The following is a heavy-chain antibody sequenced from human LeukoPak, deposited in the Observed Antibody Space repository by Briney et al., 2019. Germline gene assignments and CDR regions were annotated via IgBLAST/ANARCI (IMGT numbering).Heavy chain of an antibody. CDR1: GGSITNTNYY. CDR3: ASLFGDFVICDN. J-gene: IGHJ4*02. D-gene: IGHD4-17*01. V-gene: IGHV4-39*02. Sequence: PSETLSLTCTVSGGSITNTNYYWGWIRQPPGKGLEWIGSIYYAGGTYYNPSLESRVTISVDTSRNHFSLKLSSVTAADTAVYYCASLFGDFVICDNWGQGTLVTVSS. CDR2: IYYAGGT.